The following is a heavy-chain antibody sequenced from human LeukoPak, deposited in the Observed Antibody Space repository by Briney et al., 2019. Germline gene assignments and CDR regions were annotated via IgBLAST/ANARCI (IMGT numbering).Heavy chain of an antibody. D-gene: IGHD6-13*01. Sequence: GASVKVSCKASGYTLTNYGISWVRQAPGQGLEWMGWISAYNGNTNYAQKVQGRVTMTTDTSTNTAYMELRSLRSDDAAVYYCARVDGILQTGIAAAGPPRPAYFDYWGQGTLVTVSS. CDR3: ARVDGILQTGIAAAGPPRPAYFDY. CDR2: ISAYNGNT. V-gene: IGHV1-18*01. J-gene: IGHJ4*02. CDR1: GYTLTNYG.